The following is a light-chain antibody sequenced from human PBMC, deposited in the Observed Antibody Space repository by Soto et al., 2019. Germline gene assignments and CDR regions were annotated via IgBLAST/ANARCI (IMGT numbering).Light chain of an antibody. CDR3: SSYTSSSTLDVV. CDR1: SSDVGGYNY. V-gene: IGLV2-14*01. J-gene: IGLJ2*01. CDR2: DVS. Sequence: QSALTQPASVSGSPGQSITLACSGTSSDVGGYNYVSWDQLHPGKAPKLMIYDVSNRPSGVSNRFSGSKSGNTASLTISGLQSEDEAYYYCSSYTSSSTLDVVFGGGTKVTVL.